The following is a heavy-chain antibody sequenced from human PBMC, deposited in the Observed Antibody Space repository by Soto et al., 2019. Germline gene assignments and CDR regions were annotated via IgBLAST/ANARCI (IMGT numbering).Heavy chain of an antibody. J-gene: IGHJ6*02. CDR2: IIPIFGTA. Sequence: SVKVSCKASGGTFSSYAISWVRQAPGQGLEWMGGIIPIFGTANYAQKFQGRVTITADESTSTAYMELSSLRSEDTAVYYCARVPKKYQLLPTYYYYGMDVWGQGTTVTVSS. V-gene: IGHV1-69*13. CDR3: ARVPKKYQLLPTYYYYGMDV. CDR1: GGTFSSYA. D-gene: IGHD2-2*01.